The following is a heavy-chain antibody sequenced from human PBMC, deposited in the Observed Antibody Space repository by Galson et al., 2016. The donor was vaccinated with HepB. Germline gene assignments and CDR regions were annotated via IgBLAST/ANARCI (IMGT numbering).Heavy chain of an antibody. Sequence: SLRLSCAASGFTFSDSAIHWVRQAPGKGLEWVGRIKSKTDGGTTDYAAPVKGRFSISRDDSKNTLYLQMNSLKTEDTAVYYCRYGMDVWGQGTTVTVSS. CDR1: GFTFSDSA. CDR2: IKSKTDGGTT. CDR3: RYGMDV. J-gene: IGHJ6*02. V-gene: IGHV3-15*01.